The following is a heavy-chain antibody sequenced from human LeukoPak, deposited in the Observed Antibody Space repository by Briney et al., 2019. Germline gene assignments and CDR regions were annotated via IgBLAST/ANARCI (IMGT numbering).Heavy chain of an antibody. Sequence: ASVKVSCKTSGYTFTNYGISWVRQAPGQGLEWMGWISGSNGNTNYVENLQGRVSMSTDTSTSTAYMELRSLRSDDTAVYYCARSGAMLTTHFDFWGQGTLVTVSS. V-gene: IGHV1-18*01. J-gene: IGHJ4*02. CDR2: ISGSNGNT. CDR1: GYTFTNYG. D-gene: IGHD4-17*01. CDR3: ARSGAMLTTHFDF.